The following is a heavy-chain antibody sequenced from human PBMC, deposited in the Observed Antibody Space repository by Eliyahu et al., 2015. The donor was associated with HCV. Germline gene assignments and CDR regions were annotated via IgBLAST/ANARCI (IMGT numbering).Heavy chain of an antibody. J-gene: IGHJ6*02. D-gene: IGHD3-3*01. CDR1: GGSISSGGYY. CDR3: ARAPLTTAGSGMDV. CDR2: LVFRGES. Sequence: QVQLQESGPGLVKPSQTLSLTCTVSGGSISSGGYYWSWIRQPPGKGLEWIGFLVFRGESHLNPSLKSRVTISVDTSKNQFSLKLSSVTAADTAVYYCARAPLTTAGSGMDVWGQGTTVTVSS. V-gene: IGHV4-31*03.